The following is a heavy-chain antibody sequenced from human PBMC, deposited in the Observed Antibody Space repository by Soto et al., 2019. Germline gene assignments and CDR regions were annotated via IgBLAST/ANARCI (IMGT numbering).Heavy chain of an antibody. CDR1: GGTFSSYA. V-gene: IGHV1-69*13. CDR3: ARDGYNYGRRYYYGMDV. Sequence: ASVKVSCKASGGTFSSYAISWVRQAPGQGLEWMGGIIPIFGTANYAQKFQGRVTITADESTSTAYMELSSLRSEDTAVYYCARDGYNYGRRYYYGMDVWGQGTTVTVSS. D-gene: IGHD5-12*01. CDR2: IIPIFGTA. J-gene: IGHJ6*02.